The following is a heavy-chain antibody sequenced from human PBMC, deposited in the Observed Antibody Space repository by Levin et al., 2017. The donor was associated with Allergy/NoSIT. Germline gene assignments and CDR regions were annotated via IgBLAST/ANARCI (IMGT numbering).Heavy chain of an antibody. CDR3: ARDSNIAVAGTLGY. CDR1: GFTFSSYG. Sequence: LSLTCAASGFTFSSYGMHWVRQAPGKGLEWVAVIWYDGSNKYYADSVKGRFTISRDNSKNTLYLQMNSLRAEDTAVYYCARDSNIAVAGTLGYWGQGTLVTVSS. D-gene: IGHD6-19*01. V-gene: IGHV3-33*01. CDR2: IWYDGSNK. J-gene: IGHJ4*02.